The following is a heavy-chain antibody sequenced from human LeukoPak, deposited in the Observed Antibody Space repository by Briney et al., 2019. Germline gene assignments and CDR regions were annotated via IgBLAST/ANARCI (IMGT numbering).Heavy chain of an antibody. Sequence: ASVKVSCKTSGYTFTNYDINWVRQAPGQGLEWMGWIGTYNGNTNYAQRLQGRVTMTTDTSTGTAYMELRSLRSDDTAVYYCARVDYDSSYWGQGTLVTVSS. J-gene: IGHJ4*02. CDR2: IGTYNGNT. CDR1: GYTFTNYD. CDR3: ARVDYDSSY. D-gene: IGHD3-22*01. V-gene: IGHV1-18*01.